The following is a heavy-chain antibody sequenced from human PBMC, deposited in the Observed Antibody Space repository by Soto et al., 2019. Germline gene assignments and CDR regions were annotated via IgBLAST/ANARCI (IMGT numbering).Heavy chain of an antibody. CDR1: GVAFDNYA. CDR2: ISGSGGTT. Sequence: VGSMRLSCAASGVAFDNYARTWVRQAPGKGLEWVSTISGSGGTTYYADSVKGRFTISRDNSKNTLYLQMNSLRAEDTAVYYCAKDLYGDFDYWGQGTLVTVPS. V-gene: IGHV3-23*01. CDR3: AKDLYGDFDY. D-gene: IGHD4-17*01. J-gene: IGHJ4*02.